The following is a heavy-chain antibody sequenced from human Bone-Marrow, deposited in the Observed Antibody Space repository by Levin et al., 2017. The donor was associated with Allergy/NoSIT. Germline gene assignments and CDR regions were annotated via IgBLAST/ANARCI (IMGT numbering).Heavy chain of an antibody. Sequence: GSLRLSCAVYGGSFSGYYWSWIRQPPGKGLEWNGEINHSGSTNYNPSLKSRVTISVDTSKNQFSLKLSSVTAADTAVYYCARHLRHTGGFGELLGRFDYWGQGTLVTVSS. CDR1: GGSFSGYY. CDR3: ARHLRHTGGFGELLGRFDY. CDR2: INHSGST. D-gene: IGHD3-10*01. V-gene: IGHV4-34*01. J-gene: IGHJ4*02.